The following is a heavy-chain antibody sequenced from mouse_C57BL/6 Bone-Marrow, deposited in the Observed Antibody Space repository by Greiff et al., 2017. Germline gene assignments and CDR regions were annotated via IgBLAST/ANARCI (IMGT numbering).Heavy chain of an antibody. D-gene: IGHD1-1*01. J-gene: IGHJ3*01. CDR2: IYPRSGNT. CDR1: GYTFTSYG. Sequence: VQLQQSGAELARPGASVKLSCKASGYTFTSYGISWVKQRTGQGLEWIGEIYPRSGNTYYNEKFKGKATLTADKSSIIAYMELRSPTSEDSAVYFCATVVPFAYWGKGTLVTVSA. CDR3: ATVVPFAY. V-gene: IGHV1-81*01.